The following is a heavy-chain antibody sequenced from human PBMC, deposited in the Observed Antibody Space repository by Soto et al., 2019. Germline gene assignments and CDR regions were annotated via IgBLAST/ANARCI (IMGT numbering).Heavy chain of an antibody. CDR3: ARSNYWRLDV. J-gene: IGHJ2*01. D-gene: IGHD4-4*01. CDR1: GFSFSDHW. Sequence: GGPLRLSCEAFGFSFSDHWMEWVRQAPGKGLEWVGRIKRKTESYITEYAASVEGRFTISRDDSKTSLYLQVNSLKSDDTAVYFCARSNYWRLDVWGRGTLVTVSS. V-gene: IGHV3-72*01. CDR2: IKRKTESYIT.